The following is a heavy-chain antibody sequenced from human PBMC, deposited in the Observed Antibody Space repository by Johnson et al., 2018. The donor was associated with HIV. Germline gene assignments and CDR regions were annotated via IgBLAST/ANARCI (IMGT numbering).Heavy chain of an antibody. Sequence: QVQLVESGGGVVQPGKSLRLSCAASGFTFSSYGMHWVRQAPGRGLEWVAVMWYDGTNKNYTDSVKGRFPISRDNSKNTLYLQMNSLRAEDTAVYYCARDRYYDSSGSHAFDIWGQGTMVTVSS. CDR1: GFTFSSYG. CDR3: ARDRYYDSSGSHAFDI. V-gene: IGHV3-30*19. CDR2: MWYDGTNK. D-gene: IGHD3-22*01. J-gene: IGHJ3*02.